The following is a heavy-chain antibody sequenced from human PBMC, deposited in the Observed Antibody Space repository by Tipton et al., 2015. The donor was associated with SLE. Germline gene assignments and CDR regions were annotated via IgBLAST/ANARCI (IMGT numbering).Heavy chain of an antibody. J-gene: IGHJ3*02. D-gene: IGHD2-15*01. CDR3: ARARCTGGSCYRPDAFDI. CDR1: GESFNGYF. Sequence: TLSLTCAVYGESFNGYFWSWIRQPPGKGLEWIAYIYYSGSTNYNPSLKSRVTISLDRSKNQLSLILTSVSAADTAVYYCARARCTGGSCYRPDAFDIWGQGTMVTASS. V-gene: IGHV4-59*01. CDR2: IYYSGST.